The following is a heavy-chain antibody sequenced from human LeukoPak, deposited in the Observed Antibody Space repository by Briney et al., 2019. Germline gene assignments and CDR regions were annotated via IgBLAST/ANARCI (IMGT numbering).Heavy chain of an antibody. CDR3: AKGDKQLLFNRNKGGFDP. J-gene: IGHJ5*02. Sequence: GGSLRLSCAASGFTFSSYALHWVRQAPGKGLEWVAVISYDGSNKYYADSVKGRFTISRDNSKNTLYLQMNSLRPEDTAVYYCAKGDKQLLFNRNKGGFDPWGQGTLVTVSS. D-gene: IGHD1-14*01. V-gene: IGHV3-30*04. CDR2: ISYDGSNK. CDR1: GFTFSSYA.